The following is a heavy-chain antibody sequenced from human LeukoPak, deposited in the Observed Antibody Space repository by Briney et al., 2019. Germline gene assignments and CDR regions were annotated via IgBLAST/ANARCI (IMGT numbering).Heavy chain of an antibody. J-gene: IGHJ5*02. V-gene: IGHV4-59*01. CDR1: GGSISSYY. Sequence: SETLSLTCTVSGGSISSYYWSWIRQPPGKGLGWIGYIYYTGSTNYNPSLKSRVTISVDTSKNQFSLKLSSVTAADTAVYYCARDGGSGWINWFDPWGQGTLVTVSS. CDR2: IYYTGST. CDR3: ARDGGSGWINWFDP. D-gene: IGHD6-19*01.